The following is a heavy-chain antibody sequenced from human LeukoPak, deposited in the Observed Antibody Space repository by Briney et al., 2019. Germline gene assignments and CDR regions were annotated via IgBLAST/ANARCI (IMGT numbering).Heavy chain of an antibody. D-gene: IGHD3-22*01. J-gene: IGHJ4*02. CDR1: GYTFTSYS. Sequence: GASVKLSCKASGYTFTSYSIGWVRQAPGQGLEWMGWIGAYNGNTNSAQKLQGRVTMTTDTSTSTAYMELRSLRSDDTAVYYCARDTWEGIVVVNGFDYWGQGTLVTVSS. CDR2: IGAYNGNT. CDR3: ARDTWEGIVVVNGFDY. V-gene: IGHV1-18*01.